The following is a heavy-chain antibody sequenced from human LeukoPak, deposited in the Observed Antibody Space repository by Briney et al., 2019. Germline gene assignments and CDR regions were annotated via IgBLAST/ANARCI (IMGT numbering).Heavy chain of an antibody. CDR1: GFTFGFTFRSFW. J-gene: IGHJ6*02. V-gene: IGHV3-7*03. Sequence: GGSLRLSCTASGFTFGFTFRSFWMSWVRQAPGKGLEWVANIKPDGSETYYLDSVKGRFTISKDNAKNSLYLQMNSLRAEDTALYHCARNNGMDVWGQGTTVIVSS. CDR2: IKPDGSET. CDR3: ARNNGMDV.